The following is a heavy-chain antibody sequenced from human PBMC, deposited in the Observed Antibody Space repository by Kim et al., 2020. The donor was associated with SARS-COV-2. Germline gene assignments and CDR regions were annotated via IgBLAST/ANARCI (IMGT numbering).Heavy chain of an antibody. J-gene: IGHJ5*02. V-gene: IGHV4-34*01. CDR3: ASGSGTITMVRGVMSAWFDP. CDR1: GGSFSGYY. D-gene: IGHD3-10*01. CDR2: INHSGST. Sequence: SETLSLTCAVYGGSFSGYYWSWIRQPPGKGLVWIGEINHSGSTNYNPSLKSRVTISVDTSKNQFSLKLSSVTAADTAVYYCASGSGTITMVRGVMSAWFDPWGQGTLVTVSS.